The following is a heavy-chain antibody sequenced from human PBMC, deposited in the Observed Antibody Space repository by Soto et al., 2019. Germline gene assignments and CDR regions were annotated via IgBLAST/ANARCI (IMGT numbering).Heavy chain of an antibody. CDR1: GYTFTSYS. V-gene: IGHV1-18*01. D-gene: IGHD3-16*02. J-gene: IGHJ4*02. Sequence: ASVKVSCKTSGYTFTSYSIIWVRQAPGQGLEWMGWISTHNGNTNYAQNVQGRVAMTTDTSTSTTYLEVRSLRSDDTAVYYCARESAGPSSYDYVWGSYRPFDYWGQGTLVTVSS. CDR3: ARESAGPSSYDYVWGSYRPFDY. CDR2: ISTHNGNT.